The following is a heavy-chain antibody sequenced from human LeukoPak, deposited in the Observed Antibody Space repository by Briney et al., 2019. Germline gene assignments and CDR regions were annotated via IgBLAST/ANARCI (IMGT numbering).Heavy chain of an antibody. J-gene: IGHJ3*02. D-gene: IGHD3-16*02. Sequence: GGSPRLSCAASGFTFSSYAMSWVRQAPGKGLEWVSAISGSGGSTYYADSVKGRFTISRDNSKNTLYLQMNSLRAEDTAVYYCAKTGDYVWGSYRPSLGDAFDIWGQGTMVTVSS. CDR2: ISGSGGST. CDR3: AKTGDYVWGSYRPSLGDAFDI. CDR1: GFTFSSYA. V-gene: IGHV3-23*01.